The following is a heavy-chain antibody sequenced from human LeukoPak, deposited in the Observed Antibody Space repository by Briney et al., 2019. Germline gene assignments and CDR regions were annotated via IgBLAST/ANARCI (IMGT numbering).Heavy chain of an antibody. CDR3: ARVDGRCSSTSCYYSWFDP. Sequence: SVKVSCKASGGTFSSYAISWVRQAPGQGLEWMGGIIPIFATASYAQKFQGRVTITTDESTSTAYMALSSLRSEDTAVYYCARVDGRCSSTSCYYSWFDPWGQGTLVTVSS. D-gene: IGHD2-2*01. V-gene: IGHV1-69*05. CDR2: IIPIFATA. J-gene: IGHJ5*02. CDR1: GGTFSSYA.